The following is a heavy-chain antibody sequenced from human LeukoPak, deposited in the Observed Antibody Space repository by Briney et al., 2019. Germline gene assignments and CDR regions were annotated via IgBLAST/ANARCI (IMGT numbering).Heavy chain of an antibody. V-gene: IGHV4-38-2*02. CDR1: GFSISSGHY. D-gene: IGHD1-26*01. Sequence: SETLSLTCTVSGFSISSGHYWGWIRQPPGKWLEWIGTIYHSGSTYYNPSLKSRVTISVDTSMNQFSLKLSSVTAADTAVYYCARELIKRGSYYFDYWGQGTLVTVSS. CDR2: IYHSGST. J-gene: IGHJ4*02. CDR3: ARELIKRGSYYFDY.